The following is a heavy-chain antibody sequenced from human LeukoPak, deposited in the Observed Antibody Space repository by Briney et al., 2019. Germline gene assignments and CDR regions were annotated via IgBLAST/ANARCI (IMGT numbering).Heavy chain of an antibody. J-gene: IGHJ4*02. CDR1: GFTFSNFA. Sequence: HPGGSLRLSCAASGFTFSNFAMTWVRQAPGKGLEWVSGLSDSGGRTYYADSVKGRFTISRDNSKNTLYLQMNSLRAEDTAVYYCANDHRSVDTLMSFHYWGQGTLVIVSP. D-gene: IGHD5-18*01. CDR3: ANDHRSVDTLMSFHY. V-gene: IGHV3-23*01. CDR2: LSDSGGRT.